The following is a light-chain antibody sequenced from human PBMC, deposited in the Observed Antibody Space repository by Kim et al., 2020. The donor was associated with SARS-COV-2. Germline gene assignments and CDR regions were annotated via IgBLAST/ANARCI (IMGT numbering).Light chain of an antibody. Sequence: DIQMTQSPSSLSASVGDRVNITCRADQSITNDLNWYQQKPGKVPNVLIYSASSLQGGVPSRFSGSGSGTDFTLTISSLQPEDFATYYCQQTYSLPLTIGGGTKVDIK. V-gene: IGKV1-39*01. CDR1: QSITND. CDR2: SAS. CDR3: QQTYSLPLT. J-gene: IGKJ4*01.